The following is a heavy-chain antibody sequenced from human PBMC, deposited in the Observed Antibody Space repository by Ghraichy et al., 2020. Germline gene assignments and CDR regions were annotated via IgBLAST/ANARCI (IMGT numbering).Heavy chain of an antibody. CDR2: INYVGVT. V-gene: IGHV4-34*01. CDR3: ARGRYCGGGACYPRPSSFDY. J-gene: IGHJ4*02. D-gene: IGHD2-15*01. Sequence: SETLSLTCSVYGGSLGGYYWSWIRQSPGQGLEWIGEINYVGVTNYNPSLESRVTISLDTYNNQSSLTLTSLTAADTALDFCARGRYCGGGACYPRPSSFDYWGQGIPVIVAS. CDR1: GGSLGGYY.